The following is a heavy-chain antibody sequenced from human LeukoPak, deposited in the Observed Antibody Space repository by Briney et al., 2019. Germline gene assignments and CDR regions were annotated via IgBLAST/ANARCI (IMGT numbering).Heavy chain of an antibody. Sequence: GGSLRLSCAASGFTFSSYSMNWVRQAPGKGLEWVSSISSSSRYIYNADSLKGRFTISRDNAKNSPYLQMNSLRAEDTAVYYCARSYVGLGAPDYWGQGTLVTVSS. CDR2: ISSSSRYI. CDR3: ARSYVGLGAPDY. V-gene: IGHV3-21*01. CDR1: GFTFSSYS. D-gene: IGHD1-26*01. J-gene: IGHJ4*02.